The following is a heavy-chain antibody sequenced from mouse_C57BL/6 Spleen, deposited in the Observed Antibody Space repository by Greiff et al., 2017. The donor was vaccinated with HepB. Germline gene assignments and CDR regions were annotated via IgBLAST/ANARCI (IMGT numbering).Heavy chain of an antibody. J-gene: IGHJ4*01. CDR3: ASPSYYSNYGDAMDY. D-gene: IGHD2-5*01. CDR2: IDPNSGGT. V-gene: IGHV1-72*01. CDR1: GYTFTSYW. Sequence: VQLKQPGAELVKPGASVKLSCKASGYTFTSYWMHWVKQRPGRGLEWIGRIDPNSGGTKYNEKFKSKATLTVDKPSSTAYMQLSSLTSEDSAVYYCASPSYYSNYGDAMDYWGQGTSVTVSS.